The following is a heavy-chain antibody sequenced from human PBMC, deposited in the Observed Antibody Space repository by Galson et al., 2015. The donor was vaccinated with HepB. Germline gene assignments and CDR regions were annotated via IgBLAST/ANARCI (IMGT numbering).Heavy chain of an antibody. V-gene: IGHV1-24*01. CDR1: GYTLTELS. CDR2: FDPEDGET. D-gene: IGHD3-10*01. J-gene: IGHJ4*02. CDR3: ATDAGFSTVNYGSGSYLSSY. Sequence: SVKVSCKVSGYTLTELSMHWVRQAPGKGLEWMGGFDPEDGETIYAQKFQGRVTMTEDTSTDTAYMELSSLRSEDTAVYYCATDAGFSTVNYGSGSYLSSYWGQGTLVTVSS.